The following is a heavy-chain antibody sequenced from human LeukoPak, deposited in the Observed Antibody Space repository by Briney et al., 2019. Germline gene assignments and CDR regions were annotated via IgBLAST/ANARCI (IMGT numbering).Heavy chain of an antibody. CDR3: AKAPFGATSAYYYYMDV. V-gene: IGHV3-30*02. Sequence: GGSLRLSCAASGFTFSSYVMHWVRQAPGKGLEWVAFIRYDGSNKYYADSVKGRFTISRDNSKNTLYLQMNSLRAEDTAVYYCAKAPFGATSAYYYYMDVWGKGTTVTISS. CDR2: IRYDGSNK. CDR1: GFTFSSYV. J-gene: IGHJ6*03. D-gene: IGHD3-10*01.